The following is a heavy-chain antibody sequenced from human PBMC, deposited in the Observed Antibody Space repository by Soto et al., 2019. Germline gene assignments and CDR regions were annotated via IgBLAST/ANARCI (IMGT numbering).Heavy chain of an antibody. Sequence: SETLSLTCTVSGGSISRSSYYWGWIRQPPGKGLEWIGSIYYSGSTYYNPSLKSRVTISVDTSKNQFSLKLSSVTAADTAVYYCARRGAGYSSGWLSYYFDYWGQGTLVTVSS. D-gene: IGHD6-19*01. CDR2: IYYSGST. J-gene: IGHJ4*02. CDR1: GGSISRSSYY. V-gene: IGHV4-39*01. CDR3: ARRGAGYSSGWLSYYFDY.